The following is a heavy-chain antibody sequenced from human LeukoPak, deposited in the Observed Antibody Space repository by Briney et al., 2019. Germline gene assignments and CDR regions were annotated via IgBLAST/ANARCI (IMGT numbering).Heavy chain of an antibody. J-gene: IGHJ4*02. CDR1: GFTFSSYG. CDR3: ARDFARTGDYHHFDY. Sequence: PGGSLRLSCAASGFTFSSYGMHWVRQAPGKGLEWVAVIWYDGSNKYYADSVKGRFTISRDNAMNSLYLQMSSLRAEDTAVYYCARDFARTGDYHHFDYWGQGTLVIVSS. D-gene: IGHD7-27*01. V-gene: IGHV3-33*01. CDR2: IWYDGSNK.